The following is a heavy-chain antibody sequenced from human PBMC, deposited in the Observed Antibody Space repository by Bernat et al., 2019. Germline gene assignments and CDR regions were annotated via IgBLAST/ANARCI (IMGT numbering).Heavy chain of an antibody. CDR1: GFTLSNYW. CDR3: ARDWIDVTVIGIDY. CDR2: IKGDGSET. V-gene: IGHV3-7*03. D-gene: IGHD2-21*02. Sequence: EVKLVESGGDLVQPGGSLRLSCEASGFTLSNYWMSWVRQAPGEGLEWVANIKGDGSETNYVDSVKGRFTISRDNDKNSLYLQMNSLRAEDTARYYCARDWIDVTVIGIDYWGQGTLVTVSS. J-gene: IGHJ4*02.